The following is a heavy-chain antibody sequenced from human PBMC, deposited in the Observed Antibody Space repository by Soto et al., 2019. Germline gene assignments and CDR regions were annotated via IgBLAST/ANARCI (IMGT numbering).Heavy chain of an antibody. CDR3: ARHMDYNILTGYFD. V-gene: IGHV4-39*01. J-gene: IGHJ4*02. CDR1: GASTDSTIHY. CDR2: ISHSGST. D-gene: IGHD3-9*01. Sequence: QLQLQESGPGLVKPSETLSLTCNVSGASTDSTIHYWAWIRQSPGKGLEWIGSISHSGSTHYNPSRKIRITISADKSKNQFSLTLTTVTPADTAVYFCARHMDYNILTGYFDWGQGTLVTVS.